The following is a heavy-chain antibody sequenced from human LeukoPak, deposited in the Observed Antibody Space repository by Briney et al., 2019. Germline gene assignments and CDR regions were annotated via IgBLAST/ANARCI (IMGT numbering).Heavy chain of an antibody. D-gene: IGHD4-17*01. CDR2: IKSKTDGGTT. J-gene: IGHJ6*03. Sequence: GGSLRLSCAASGFTFSNAWMSWVRQAPGKGLEWVGRIKSKTDGGTTDYAAPVKGRFTISRDDSKNTLYLQMNSLKTEDTAVYYCTTVTTEDYYYYYMDVWGKGTTVTVSS. V-gene: IGHV3-15*01. CDR3: TTVTTEDYYYYYMDV. CDR1: GFTFSNAW.